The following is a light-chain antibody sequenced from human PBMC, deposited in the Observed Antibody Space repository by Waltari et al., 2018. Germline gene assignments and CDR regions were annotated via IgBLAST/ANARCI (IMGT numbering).Light chain of an antibody. J-gene: IGLJ1*01. CDR2: DFD. CDR3: SSYTTSTTLL. CDR1: STDVGAYNF. Sequence: QSALTQPASVSGSPGQSITISCTGSSTDVGAYNFVSWYQQHPGKVPKLILYDFDNRPSGLPPRFSASKSGNTASLTISGLQEEDGGEYYCSSYTTSTTLLFGTGTRLTVL. V-gene: IGLV2-14*01.